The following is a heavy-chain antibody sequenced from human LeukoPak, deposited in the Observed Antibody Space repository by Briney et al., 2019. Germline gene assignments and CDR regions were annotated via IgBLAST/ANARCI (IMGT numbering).Heavy chain of an antibody. D-gene: IGHD3-10*01. J-gene: IGHJ4*02. CDR3: ARQGYYYGSNWDY. V-gene: IGHV4-39*01. Sequence: SETLSLTCTVSGGSMSSSRYYWGWIRQPPGKGREWIGSIYYSGSTYYNPSLKSRVTISVDTSKNQFSLKLSSVTAADTAVYYCARQGYYYGSNWDYWGQGTLVTVSS. CDR2: IYYSGST. CDR1: GGSMSSSRYY.